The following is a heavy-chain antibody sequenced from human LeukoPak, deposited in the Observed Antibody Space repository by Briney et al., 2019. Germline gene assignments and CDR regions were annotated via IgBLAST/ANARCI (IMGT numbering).Heavy chain of an antibody. CDR1: GFTFSSYE. D-gene: IGHD3-22*01. Sequence: GGSLRLSCAASGFTFSSYEMNWVRQAPGKGLEWVSYISSSGATRHYADSVKGRFTMSRDNAKNSLFLQMNSLRAEDTAVYYCARWAAMYYYDGVEVDYWGQGTLVTVSS. CDR3: ARWAAMYYYDGVEVDY. J-gene: IGHJ4*02. CDR2: ISSSGATR. V-gene: IGHV3-48*03.